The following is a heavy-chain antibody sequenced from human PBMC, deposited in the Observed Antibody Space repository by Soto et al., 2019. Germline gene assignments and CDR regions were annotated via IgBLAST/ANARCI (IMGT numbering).Heavy chain of an antibody. CDR1: GGSISSGDYY. CDR3: ARAPAPPYYFDY. J-gene: IGHJ4*02. Sequence: QVQLQESGPGLVKPSQTLSLTCTVSGGSISSGDYYWSWIRQPPGKGLEWIGYIYYSGSTYYNPSLKSRVTKSVNTSKNQSPLKLSSVTAADPAVYYFARAPAPPYYFDYWGQGTLVTVSS. V-gene: IGHV4-30-4*01. CDR2: IYYSGST.